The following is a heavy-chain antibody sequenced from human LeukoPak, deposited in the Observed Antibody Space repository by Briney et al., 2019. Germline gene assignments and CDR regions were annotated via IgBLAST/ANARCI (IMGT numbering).Heavy chain of an antibody. Sequence: PGGSLRLSCAASGFTFSSYSMNWVRQAPGKGLEWVSSISSSSSYIYYADSVKGRFTIPRDNAKNSLYLQMNSLRAEDTAVYYCARNHIAAAGTSHYWGQGTLVTVSS. CDR1: GFTFSSYS. CDR2: ISSSSSYI. CDR3: ARNHIAAAGTSHY. J-gene: IGHJ4*02. D-gene: IGHD6-13*01. V-gene: IGHV3-21*01.